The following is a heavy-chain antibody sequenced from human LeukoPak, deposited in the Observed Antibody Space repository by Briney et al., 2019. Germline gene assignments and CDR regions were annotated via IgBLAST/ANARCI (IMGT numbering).Heavy chain of an antibody. CDR2: IYYSGST. V-gene: IGHV4-31*03. CDR3: ARKNSDCSGGSCYSDWFEP. CDR1: GGSISSGGYY. D-gene: IGHD2-15*01. Sequence: PSQTLSLTCTVSGGSISSGGYYWSWIRQHPGKGLEWIGYIYYSGSTYYNPSLKSRVTISVDTSKNQFSLKLSSVTAADTAVYYCARKNSDCSGGSCYSDWFEPWGQGTLVTVSS. J-gene: IGHJ5*02.